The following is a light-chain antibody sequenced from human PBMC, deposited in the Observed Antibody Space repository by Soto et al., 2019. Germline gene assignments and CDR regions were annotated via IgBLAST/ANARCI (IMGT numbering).Light chain of an antibody. CDR3: QHYGYPQWT. CDR2: HAD. Sequence: IVLTQSPATLSLSPGERATLSCRASQSVHNYLAWYQQKPGQAPRLLIYHADKRATGVPARFSGSGSGTDFTLTISSLQPEDFAVYYCQHYGYPQWTFGQGTKVDIK. J-gene: IGKJ1*01. CDR1: QSVHNY. V-gene: IGKV3-11*01.